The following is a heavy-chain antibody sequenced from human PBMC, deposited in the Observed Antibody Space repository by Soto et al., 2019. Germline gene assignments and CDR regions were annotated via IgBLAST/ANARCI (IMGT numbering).Heavy chain of an antibody. V-gene: IGHV4-59*01. CDR3: ARDMGYTSSHFHDALDI. CDR2: IYYSGST. CDR1: GGSISSYH. Sequence: PSETLSLTCTVSGGSISSYHWSWIRQPPGKGLEWIGYIYYSGSTNYNPSLKSRVTISVDTSKNQFSLNLSSVTAADTAGYHCARDMGYTSSHFHDALDIWGQGTMVTV. D-gene: IGHD6-13*01. J-gene: IGHJ3*02.